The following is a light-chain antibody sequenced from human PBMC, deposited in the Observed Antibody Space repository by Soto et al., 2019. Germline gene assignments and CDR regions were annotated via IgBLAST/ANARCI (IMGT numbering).Light chain of an antibody. V-gene: IGKV1-39*01. Sequence: DTQMTQSPSSLSASVGERVTITCRASQSIGNYLSWYAQKPGKAPKLLIYGASSLQSGVPSRFSGSGSGTYFTLTINNLQPEDFATYYCQQSDNIPFTFGQGTKLAI. CDR1: QSIGNY. CDR2: GAS. CDR3: QQSDNIPFT. J-gene: IGKJ2*01.